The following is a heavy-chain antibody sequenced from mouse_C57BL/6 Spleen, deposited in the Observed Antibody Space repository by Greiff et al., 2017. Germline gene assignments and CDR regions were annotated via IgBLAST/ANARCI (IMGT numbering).Heavy chain of an antibody. Sequence: VQLQQPGTELVKPGASVKLSCKASGYTFTSYWMHWVKQRPGQGLEWIGNINPSNGGTNYNEKFKSKATLTVDKSSSTAYRQLSSLTAEDSAVYYGARYYGYLYSMDYWGQGTSVTVSS. CDR2: INPSNGGT. V-gene: IGHV1-53*01. D-gene: IGHD2-3*01. CDR1: GYTFTSYW. J-gene: IGHJ4*01. CDR3: ARYYGYLYSMDY.